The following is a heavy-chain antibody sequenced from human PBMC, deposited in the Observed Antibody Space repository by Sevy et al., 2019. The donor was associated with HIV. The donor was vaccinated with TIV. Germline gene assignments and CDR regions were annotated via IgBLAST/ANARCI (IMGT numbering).Heavy chain of an antibody. CDR2: ISHDDTNK. J-gene: IGHJ6*02. D-gene: IGHD2-21*01. Sequence: GGSLRLSCAASGFTFSSHGMYWVRQAPGKGLEWVALISHDDTNKYYADSVKGRFTISRDKSKNTLYLQMNNLRAEDSAIYHCVKPSHSSFYFYYGMDVWGQGTTVTVSS. V-gene: IGHV3-30*18. CDR1: GFTFSSHG. CDR3: VKPSHSSFYFYYGMDV.